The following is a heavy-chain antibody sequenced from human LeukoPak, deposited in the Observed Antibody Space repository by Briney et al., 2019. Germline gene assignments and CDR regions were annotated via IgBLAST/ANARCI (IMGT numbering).Heavy chain of an antibody. D-gene: IGHD4/OR15-4a*01. Sequence: GGSLRLSCTVSGFTVSSNSMSWVRQAPGKGLEWVSFIYSSVTHYSDSVKGRFTISRDNSKNTLFLQMNSLRAEDMAVYYCARRAGAYSHPYDYWGQGTLVTVSS. J-gene: IGHJ4*02. CDR3: ARRAGAYSHPYDY. V-gene: IGHV3-53*01. CDR2: IYSSVT. CDR1: GFTVSSNS.